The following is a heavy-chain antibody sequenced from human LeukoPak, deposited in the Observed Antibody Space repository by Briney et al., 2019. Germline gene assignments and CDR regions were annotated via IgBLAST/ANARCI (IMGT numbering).Heavy chain of an antibody. Sequence: PGGSLRLSCAASGFTFISFGLHWVRQAPGKGLEWVSFIRYDGSNKYYADSVKGRFTISRDNSKNTLFLQMNSLRAEDTAVYYCARDHSGSYFNSGVGASFDYWGQGTLVTVSS. D-gene: IGHD3-10*01. J-gene: IGHJ4*02. CDR1: GFTFISFG. CDR3: ARDHSGSYFNSGVGASFDY. V-gene: IGHV3-30*02. CDR2: IRYDGSNK.